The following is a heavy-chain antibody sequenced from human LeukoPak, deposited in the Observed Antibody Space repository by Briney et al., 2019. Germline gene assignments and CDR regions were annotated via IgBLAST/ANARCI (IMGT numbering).Heavy chain of an antibody. J-gene: IGHJ4*02. V-gene: IGHV3-7*01. CDR3: ARVIGTDEAEGD. CDR1: GFTFSSYA. Sequence: PGGSLRLSCAASGFTFSSYAMSWVRQAPGKGLEWVANIKPDGSAKHYVGSVKGRFTISRDNAETSLYLQMNSLRVEDTAVYYCARVIGTDEAEGDWGQGTLVTVSS. CDR2: IKPDGSAK.